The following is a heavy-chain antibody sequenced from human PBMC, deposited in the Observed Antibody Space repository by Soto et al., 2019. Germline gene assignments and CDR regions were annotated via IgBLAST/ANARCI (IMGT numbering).Heavy chain of an antibody. Sequence: QVQLVQSGAEVKKPGASVKVSCKASGYTFTSYGISWVRQAPGQGLEWMGWISAYNGNTNYAQKLQGRVTMTTDTATSTGYMERRSLRSDDTAVYCCAGDRDGNTMRFDYWGQGTLVTVSS. CDR3: AGDRDGNTMRFDY. CDR1: GYTFTSYG. J-gene: IGHJ4*02. CDR2: ISAYNGNT. V-gene: IGHV1-18*01. D-gene: IGHD3-10*01.